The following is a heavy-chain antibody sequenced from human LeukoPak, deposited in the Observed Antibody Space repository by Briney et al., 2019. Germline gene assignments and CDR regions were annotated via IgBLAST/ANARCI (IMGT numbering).Heavy chain of an antibody. J-gene: IGHJ5*02. V-gene: IGHV3-23*01. CDR3: AKDVVVVPAAKGVSNWFDP. D-gene: IGHD2-2*01. Sequence: PRGSLRLSCTASGFTFNSYAMSWVRQAPGKGLEWVSAISGTGGSTYYADSVKGRFTISRDNSKNTLYLQMNSLRTEDTAVYYCAKDVVVVPAAKGVSNWFDPWGQGALVTVSS. CDR1: GFTFNSYA. CDR2: ISGTGGST.